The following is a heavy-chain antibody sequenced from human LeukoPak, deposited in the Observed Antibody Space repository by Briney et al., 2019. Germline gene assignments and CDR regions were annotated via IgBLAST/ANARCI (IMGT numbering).Heavy chain of an antibody. V-gene: IGHV3-9*03. J-gene: IGHJ3*02. CDR3: AKDIYGTGIQDAFDI. CDR2: ISWNSGRI. CDR1: GFTFDDYA. Sequence: QPGRSLRLSCAASGFTFDDYAMHWVRQAPGKALEGVSSISWNSGRIGYRDSVKGRFTISRDNAKNSLYLQMNSLRAEDMALYFCAKDIYGTGIQDAFDIWGQGTMVTVSS. D-gene: IGHD1-1*01.